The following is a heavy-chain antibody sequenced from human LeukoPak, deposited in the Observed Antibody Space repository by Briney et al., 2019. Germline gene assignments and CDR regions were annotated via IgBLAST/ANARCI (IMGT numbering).Heavy chain of an antibody. Sequence: TSETLSLTCTVSGGSISSYYWSWIRQPAGKGLEWIGRSYSSGSTNYNPSLKSRVTTSVDTSKNQFSLKLTSVTAADTAVYYCVRGGNSGAFDIWGQGTMVTVSS. D-gene: IGHD4-23*01. J-gene: IGHJ3*02. CDR3: VRGGNSGAFDI. CDR2: SYSSGST. CDR1: GGSISSYY. V-gene: IGHV4-4*07.